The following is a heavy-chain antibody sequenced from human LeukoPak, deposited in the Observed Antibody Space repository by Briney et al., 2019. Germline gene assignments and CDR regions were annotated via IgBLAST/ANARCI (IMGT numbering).Heavy chain of an antibody. J-gene: IGHJ6*03. CDR2: IYYSGST. Sequence: PSETLSLTCTVSGGSISSYYWSWIRQPPGKGLEWIGYIYYSGSTNYNPSLKSRVTISVDTSKNQYSLKLSSVTAADTAVYYCARGSSRDSYGRPKFYYYSYMDVWGKGTTVTVSS. D-gene: IGHD5-18*01. CDR1: GGSISSYY. CDR3: ARGSSRDSYGRPKFYYYSYMDV. V-gene: IGHV4-59*01.